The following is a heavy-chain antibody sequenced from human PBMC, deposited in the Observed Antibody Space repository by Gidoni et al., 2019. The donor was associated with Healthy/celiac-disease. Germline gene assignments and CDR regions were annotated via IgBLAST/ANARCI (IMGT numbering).Heavy chain of an antibody. Sequence: QLQLQESGPGLVKPSATLSLTCTVSGGSISSSRYYWGWIRQPPGKGLEWIGSIYYSGSTYYNPSLKSRVTISVDTSKNQFSLKLSSVTAADTAVYYCARESIAAAGTKAFDIWGQGTMVTVSS. CDR3: ARESIAAAGTKAFDI. CDR2: IYYSGST. V-gene: IGHV4-39*07. J-gene: IGHJ3*02. CDR1: GGSISSSRYY. D-gene: IGHD6-13*01.